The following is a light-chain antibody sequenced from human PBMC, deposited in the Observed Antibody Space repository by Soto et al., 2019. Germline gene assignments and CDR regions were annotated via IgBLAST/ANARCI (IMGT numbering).Light chain of an antibody. CDR3: SSYTTSSAVV. J-gene: IGLJ2*01. Sequence: QSVLTQPASVSGSPGQSITISCTGTSSDVGAYNYVSWYQQHPGKAPKLMIYDVSDRPSGVSNRFSGSTSGNTASLTISGLQAEDEADYYCSSYTTSSAVVFGGGTKLTVL. CDR2: DVS. V-gene: IGLV2-14*01. CDR1: SSDVGAYNY.